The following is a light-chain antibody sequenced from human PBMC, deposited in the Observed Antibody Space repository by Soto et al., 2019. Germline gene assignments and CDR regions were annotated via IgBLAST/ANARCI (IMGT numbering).Light chain of an antibody. V-gene: IGKV3-20*01. Sequence: EIVLTQSPGTLSLSPGERATLSCRASQSVSSSYLNWYQQKPGQAPRLLIYGASSRATGIPDRFSGCGSGTEFTLTISKLDAEDFSVYYCQQYGSSPPYTFGQGNKLEIK. CDR2: GAS. J-gene: IGKJ2*01. CDR3: QQYGSSPPYT. CDR1: QSVSSSY.